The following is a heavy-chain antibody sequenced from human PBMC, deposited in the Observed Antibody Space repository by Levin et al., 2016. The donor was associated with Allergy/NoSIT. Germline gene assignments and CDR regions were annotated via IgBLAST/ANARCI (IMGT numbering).Heavy chain of an antibody. CDR2: ISSSGGTI. D-gene: IGHD6-19*01. CDR3: ARLIGAVTGHLDY. CDR1: GFTFSSYS. V-gene: IGHV3-48*01. Sequence: GESLKISCAASGFTFSSYSMNWVRQAPGKGLEWVSYISSSGGTIYYADSVKGRFTISRDNAKNSLYLQMNSLRAEDTAVYYCARLIGAVTGHLDYWGQGTLVTVSS. J-gene: IGHJ4*02.